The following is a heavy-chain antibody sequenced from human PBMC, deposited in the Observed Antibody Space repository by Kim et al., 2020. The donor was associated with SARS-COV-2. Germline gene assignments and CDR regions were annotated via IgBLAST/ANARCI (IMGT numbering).Heavy chain of an antibody. D-gene: IGHD3-3*01. CDR1: GFTSGFSLSTYS. CDR3: AMDYYDFWSGWAYGMDV. CDR2: ISSSSSAI. J-gene: IGHJ6*02. V-gene: IGHV3-48*02. Sequence: GGSLRLSCTASGFTSGFSLSTYSMNWVRQAPGKGLEWVAYISSSSSAIYYADSLKGRFTISRDNAKNSLYLEMNSLRDEDTAVYYCAMDYYDFWSGWAYGMDVWGQGTTVTVSS.